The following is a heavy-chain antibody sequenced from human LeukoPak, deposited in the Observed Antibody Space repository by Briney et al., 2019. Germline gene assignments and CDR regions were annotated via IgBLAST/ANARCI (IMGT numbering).Heavy chain of an antibody. CDR1: GITLSGHW. V-gene: IGHV3-74*01. Sequence: PGGSLRLSCAASGITLSGHWMHWVRQAPGKGLVWVSRINEDGRDTVYADSVKGRFAISRDNAKNIVYLQMSSLRVEDTAVYFCTRDAPHNWFDFWGQGTLVTVSS. CDR3: TRDAPHNWFDF. J-gene: IGHJ5*01. CDR2: INEDGRDT.